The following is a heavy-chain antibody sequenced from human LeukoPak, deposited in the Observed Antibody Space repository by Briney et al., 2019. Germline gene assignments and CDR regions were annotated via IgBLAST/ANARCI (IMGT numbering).Heavy chain of an antibody. CDR3: ARADSGYSYGSYYMDV. J-gene: IGHJ6*03. D-gene: IGHD5-18*01. CDR2: IIPIFGTA. Sequence: SVKVSCKASGGTFSSYAISWVRQAPGQGREWMGGIIPIFGTANYAQKFQGRVTITTDESTSTAYMELSSLRSEDTAVYYCARADSGYSYGSYYMDVWGKGTTVTVSS. V-gene: IGHV1-69*05. CDR1: GGTFSSYA.